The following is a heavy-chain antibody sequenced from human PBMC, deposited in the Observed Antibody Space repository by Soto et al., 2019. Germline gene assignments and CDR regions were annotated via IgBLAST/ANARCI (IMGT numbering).Heavy chain of an antibody. D-gene: IGHD3-22*01. Sequence: GASVKVSCKASGFTFTSSAVQWVRQARGQRLEWIGWIVVGSGNTNYAQKFQERVTITRDMSTSTAYMELSSLRSEDTAVYYCAPPFYYDRRGYWPDVFDFGGKGTMAT. V-gene: IGHV1-58*01. CDR1: GFTFTSSA. CDR2: IVVGSGNT. J-gene: IGHJ3*01. CDR3: APPFYYDRRGYWPDVFDF.